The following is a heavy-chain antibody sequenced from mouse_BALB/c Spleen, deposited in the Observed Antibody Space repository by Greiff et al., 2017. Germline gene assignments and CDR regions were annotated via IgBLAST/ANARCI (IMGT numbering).Heavy chain of an antibody. CDR3: ARDRGRYDGYAMDY. CDR2: ISDGGSYT. CDR1: GFTFSDYY. V-gene: IGHV5-4*02. D-gene: IGHD2-14*01. Sequence: EVKVVESGGGLVKPGGSLKLSCAASGFTFSDYYMYWVRQTPEKRLEWVATISDGGSYTYYPDSVKGRFTISRDNAKNKLYLQMSSLKSEDTAMYYCARDRGRYDGYAMDYWGQGTSVTVSS. J-gene: IGHJ4*01.